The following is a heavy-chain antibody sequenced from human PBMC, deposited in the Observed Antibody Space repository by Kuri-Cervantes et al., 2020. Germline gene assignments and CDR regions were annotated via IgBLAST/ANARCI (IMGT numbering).Heavy chain of an antibody. V-gene: IGHV2-70*04. J-gene: IGHJ5*02. D-gene: IGHD4-23*01. Sequence: SGPTLVKPTQTLTLTRTFSGFSLTTGMRVSWIRQPPGKALEWLVRIDWDGDKFYNTSLKTRLTISKDTSKNQVVLRMTNVDPVDTATYYCARIRDGGWFDPWGQGTLVTVSS. CDR3: ARIRDGGWFDP. CDR2: IDWDGDK. CDR1: GFSLTTGMR.